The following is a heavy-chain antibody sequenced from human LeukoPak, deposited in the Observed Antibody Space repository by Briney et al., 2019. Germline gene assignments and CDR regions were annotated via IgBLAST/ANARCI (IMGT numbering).Heavy chain of an antibody. Sequence: ASVKVSCKASGYTFTSYGISWVRQAPGQGLEWMGWISAYNGNTNYAQKLQGRVTMTTDTSTSTAYMERRSLRSDDTAVYYCARDLRYCSSTSCYMAGHPLGYWGQGTLVTVSS. V-gene: IGHV1-18*01. D-gene: IGHD2-2*02. J-gene: IGHJ4*02. CDR2: ISAYNGNT. CDR3: ARDLRYCSSTSCYMAGHPLGY. CDR1: GYTFTSYG.